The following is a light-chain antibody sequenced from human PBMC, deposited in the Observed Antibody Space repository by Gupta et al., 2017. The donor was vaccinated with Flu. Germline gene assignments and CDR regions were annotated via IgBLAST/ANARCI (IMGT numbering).Light chain of an antibody. J-gene: IGKJ5*01. CDR1: QHITTY. CDR3: QQDDKIPLT. CDR2: DAS. V-gene: IGKV1-33*01. Sequence: DIQMTQSPSSLSASVGDRVTITCRASQHITTYLNWYQQKPGKAPQLLIYDASKLETGVPSRFSGSGSGTDFTFTISRLEAEDFATYYCQQDDKIPLTFGQGTRLDI.